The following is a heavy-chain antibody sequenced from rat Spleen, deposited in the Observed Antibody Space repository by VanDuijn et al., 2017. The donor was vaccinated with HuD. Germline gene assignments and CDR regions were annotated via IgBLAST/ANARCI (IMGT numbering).Heavy chain of an antibody. CDR1: GFSLTSYN. J-gene: IGHJ3*01. D-gene: IGHD1-9*01. Sequence: QVQLMESGPGLVQPSETLSLTCTVSGFSLTSYNVHWVRQPPGKGLEWMGVMWSGGSTDYNSALKSRLSISRDTSKNQVFLKMNSLQSEDTTTYYCAREEGYYGYTSGWFAYWGQGTLVTVSS. V-gene: IGHV2-45*01. CDR2: MWSGGST. CDR3: AREEGYYGYTSGWFAY.